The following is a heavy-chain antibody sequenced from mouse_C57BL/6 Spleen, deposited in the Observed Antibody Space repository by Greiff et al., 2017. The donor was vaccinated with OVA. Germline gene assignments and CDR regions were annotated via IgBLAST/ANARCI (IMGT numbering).Heavy chain of an antibody. J-gene: IGHJ4*01. CDR3: ARLLYDGYPYYAMDY. D-gene: IGHD2-3*01. V-gene: IGHV1-82*01. CDR2: IYPGDGDT. Sequence: QVQLQQSGPELVKPGASVKISCKASGYAFSSSWMNWVKQRPGKGLEWIGRIYPGDGDTNYNGKFKGKATLTADKSFSTAYMQLSSLTSEDSAVYFCARLLYDGYPYYAMDYWGQGTSVTVSS. CDR1: GYAFSSSW.